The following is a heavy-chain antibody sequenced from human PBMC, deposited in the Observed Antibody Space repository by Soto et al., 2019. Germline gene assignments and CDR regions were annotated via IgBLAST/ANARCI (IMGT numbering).Heavy chain of an antibody. Sequence: PGGSLRLSCAASGFTFDDYAMHWVRQAPGKGLEWVSGISWNSGSIGYADSVKGRFTISRDNAKNSLYLQMNSLRAEDTALYYCAKDTGGDYGSGENAFDIWGQGTMVTVSS. CDR3: AKDTGGDYGSGENAFDI. CDR1: GFTFDDYA. J-gene: IGHJ3*02. V-gene: IGHV3-9*01. CDR2: ISWNSGSI. D-gene: IGHD3-10*01.